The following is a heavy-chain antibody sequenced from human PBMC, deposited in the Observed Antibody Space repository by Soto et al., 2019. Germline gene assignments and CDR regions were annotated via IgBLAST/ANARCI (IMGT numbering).Heavy chain of an antibody. Sequence: PSETLSLTCTVSGGSISSRNYYWSWVRQPPGKGLEWIGNIYYSGETYYHPSFRNRLTVSVDTTKNQFSLKLRSLTAADTAMYYCARLQVPGNFAHWGQGTLVTVSS. CDR2: IYYSGET. V-gene: IGHV4-39*01. CDR1: GGSISSRNYY. J-gene: IGHJ4*02. CDR3: ARLQVPGNFAH. D-gene: IGHD6-13*01.